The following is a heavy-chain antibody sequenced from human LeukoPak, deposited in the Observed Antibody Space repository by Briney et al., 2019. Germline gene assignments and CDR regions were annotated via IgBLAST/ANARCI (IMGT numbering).Heavy chain of an antibody. J-gene: IGHJ4*02. Sequence: GGSLRLSCAASGFTFSNAWMSWVRQAPGKGLEWVGRIKSKTDGGTTDYAAPVKGRFTISRDDLKNTLYLQMNSLKTEDTAVYYCTTDSWDYYGSGSPLFDYWGQGTLVTVSS. CDR2: IKSKTDGGTT. CDR1: GFTFSNAW. CDR3: TTDSWDYYGSGSPLFDY. V-gene: IGHV3-15*01. D-gene: IGHD3-10*01.